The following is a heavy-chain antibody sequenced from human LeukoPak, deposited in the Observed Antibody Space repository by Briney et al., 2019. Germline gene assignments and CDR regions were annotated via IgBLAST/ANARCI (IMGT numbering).Heavy chain of an antibody. J-gene: IGHJ5*02. D-gene: IGHD2-2*01. CDR2: VDPEDGET. Sequence: ASVKISCKASGYTFTDYYVHWVQQAPGKGLEWMGRVDPEDGETIYAEKFQGRVTITADTSTDTAYMELSSLRSEDTAVYYCATGCSSTSCYASKGNWFDPWGQGTLVTVSS. CDR3: ATGCSSTSCYASKGNWFDP. CDR1: GYTFTDYY. V-gene: IGHV1-69-2*01.